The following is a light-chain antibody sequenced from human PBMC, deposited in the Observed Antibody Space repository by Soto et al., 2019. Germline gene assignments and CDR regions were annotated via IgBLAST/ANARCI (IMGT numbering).Light chain of an antibody. CDR1: NSDTGTNY. CDR2: RND. Sequence: QSVLTQPPSASGTPGQRVTISCSGSNSDTGTNYVYWYQQLPGTAPRLLIWRNDQRPSGVPDRFSGSKSGTSASLAISGLRSEDEADYYCASWDDSLSVYVLFGGGTKLTVL. J-gene: IGLJ3*02. V-gene: IGLV1-47*01. CDR3: ASWDDSLSVYVL.